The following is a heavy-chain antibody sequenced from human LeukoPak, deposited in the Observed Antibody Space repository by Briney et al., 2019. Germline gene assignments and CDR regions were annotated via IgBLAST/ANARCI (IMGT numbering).Heavy chain of an antibody. CDR3: ATYYYDSSGYYGAFDI. CDR1: GGSICSGGYS. Sequence: SETLSLTCAVSGGSICSGGYSWSWIRQPPGKGLEWIGYIYHSGSTYYNPSLKSRVTISVDRSKNQFSLKLSSVTAADTAVYYCATYYYDSSGYYGAFDIWGQGTMVTVSS. CDR2: IYHSGST. V-gene: IGHV4-30-2*01. J-gene: IGHJ3*02. D-gene: IGHD3-22*01.